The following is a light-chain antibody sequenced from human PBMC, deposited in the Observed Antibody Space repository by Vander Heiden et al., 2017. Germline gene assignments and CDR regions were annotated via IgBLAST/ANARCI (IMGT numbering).Light chain of an antibody. CDR1: QSISSY. Sequence: SVGDRVTITCRASQSISSYLNWYQQKPGKAPKLLIYAASSLQSGVPSRFSGSGSGTDFTLTISSLQPEDFATYYCQQGYSTPQTFGQGTKVEIK. J-gene: IGKJ1*01. CDR2: AAS. CDR3: QQGYSTPQT. V-gene: IGKV1-39*01.